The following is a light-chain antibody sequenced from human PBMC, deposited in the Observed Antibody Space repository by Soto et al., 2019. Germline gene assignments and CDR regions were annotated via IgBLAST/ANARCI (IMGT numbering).Light chain of an antibody. J-gene: IGLJ2*01. V-gene: IGLV2-14*01. CDR1: SSDVGAYKY. Sequence: QSVLTQPASVSGSPGQSITISCTGTSSDVGAYKYVSWYQQHPGKAPKLIIYEVSNRPSGVPNRFSASKSGNTASLTISGRQTEDEADYFCSSFSATTTTTVVFGGGTKVTVL. CDR2: EVS. CDR3: SSFSATTTTTVV.